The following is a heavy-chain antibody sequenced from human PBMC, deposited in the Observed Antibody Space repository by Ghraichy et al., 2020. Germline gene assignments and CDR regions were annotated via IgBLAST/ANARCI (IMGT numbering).Heavy chain of an antibody. CDR3: AKDRGSGSYYGRGLDY. CDR1: GFTFSSYG. D-gene: IGHD1-26*01. J-gene: IGHJ4*02. V-gene: IGHV3-30*18. CDR2: ISYDGSNK. Sequence: GGSLRLSCAASGFTFSSYGMHWVRQAPGKGLEWVAVISYDGSNKYYADSVKDRFTISRDNSKNTLYLQMNSLRAEDTAVYYCAKDRGSGSYYGRGLDYWGQGTLVTVSS.